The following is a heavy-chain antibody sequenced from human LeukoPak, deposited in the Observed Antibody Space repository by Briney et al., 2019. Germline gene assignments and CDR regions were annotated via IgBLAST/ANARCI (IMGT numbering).Heavy chain of an antibody. CDR2: IRYDGSNK. Sequence: PGGSLRLSCAASGFTFSSYGMHWVRQAPGKGLEWVAFIRYDGSNKYYADSVKGRFTISRDNSKNTLYLQMNSLRAVDTAVYYCSSVVVVPAATLGDAFDIWGQGTMVTVSS. D-gene: IGHD2-2*01. V-gene: IGHV3-30*02. CDR3: SSVVVVPAATLGDAFDI. CDR1: GFTFSSYG. J-gene: IGHJ3*02.